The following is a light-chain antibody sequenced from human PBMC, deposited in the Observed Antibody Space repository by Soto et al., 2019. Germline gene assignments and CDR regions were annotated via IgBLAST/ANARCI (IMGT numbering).Light chain of an antibody. Sequence: EIVLTQSPGTLSLSPGERATLSCRASQSVSSSYLAWYQQKPGQAPRLLIYGASSRATGIPDRFSGSGSGTDFTLTISRLEPEDSAVYYCQQYGSSQSFGQGTKVEIE. CDR1: QSVSSSY. CDR2: GAS. V-gene: IGKV3-20*01. J-gene: IGKJ1*01. CDR3: QQYGSSQS.